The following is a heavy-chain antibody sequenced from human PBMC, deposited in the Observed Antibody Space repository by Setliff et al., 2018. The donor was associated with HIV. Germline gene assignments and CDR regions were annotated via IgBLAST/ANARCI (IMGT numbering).Heavy chain of an antibody. CDR3: ARERPGDHYESTGYQLADWFDP. D-gene: IGHD3-22*01. J-gene: IGHJ5*02. Sequence: ASVKVSCKASGGSFTSYTFSWVRQAPGQGLEWMGRIIPIVTIAHYAEQFVGRVTITADKSTSTTYMEVSSLRSEDTAVYYCARERPGDHYESTGYQLADWFDPWGQGTLVTVSS. CDR2: IIPIVTIA. V-gene: IGHV1-69*04. CDR1: GGSFTSYT.